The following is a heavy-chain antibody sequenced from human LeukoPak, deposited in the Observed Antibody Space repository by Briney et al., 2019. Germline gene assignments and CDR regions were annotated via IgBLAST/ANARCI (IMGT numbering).Heavy chain of an antibody. CDR1: GGSFSSSSYY. CDR3: ARYSGSQPIDY. J-gene: IGHJ4*02. V-gene: IGHV4-39*01. CDR2: IFYSGST. D-gene: IGHD1-26*01. Sequence: SETLSLTCTVSGGSFSSSSYYWGWIRQPPGKGFEWIGRIFYSGSTYYNPSLKSRVTISVDTSKNQFSLKLSSVTAADTAVYCCARYSGSQPIDYWGQGTLVTVSS.